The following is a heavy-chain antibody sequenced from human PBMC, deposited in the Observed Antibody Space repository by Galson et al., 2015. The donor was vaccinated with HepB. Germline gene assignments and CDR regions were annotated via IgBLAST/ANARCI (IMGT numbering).Heavy chain of an antibody. Sequence: QSGAEVKNPGESLRISCEGSGYTFTNYWITWVRRVPGKGLEWLGRIDPSDSYSNYNPSFEGHVTISVDTSIATAYRQWSSLTASDTAVYYCARRYCSSSSCSGAHFFYYGLDVWGQGTTVTVSS. V-gene: IGHV5-10-1*01. CDR2: IDPSDSYS. J-gene: IGHJ6*02. CDR1: GYTFTNYW. CDR3: ARRYCSSSSCSGAHFFYYGLDV. D-gene: IGHD2-2*01.